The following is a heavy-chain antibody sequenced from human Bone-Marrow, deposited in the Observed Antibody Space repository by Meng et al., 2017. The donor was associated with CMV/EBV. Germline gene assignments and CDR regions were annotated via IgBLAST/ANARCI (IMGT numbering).Heavy chain of an antibody. J-gene: IGHJ4*02. D-gene: IGHD2-2*01. CDR2: INWNGGST. CDR3: AKADGIVVVPAATFDY. CDR1: GFTFDDYG. V-gene: IGHV3-20*04. Sequence: GESLKISCAASGFTFDDYGMSWVRQAPGKGLEWVSGINWNGGSTGYADSVKGRFTISRDNSKNTLYLQMNSLRAEDTAVYYCAKADGIVVVPAATFDYWGQGTLVTVSS.